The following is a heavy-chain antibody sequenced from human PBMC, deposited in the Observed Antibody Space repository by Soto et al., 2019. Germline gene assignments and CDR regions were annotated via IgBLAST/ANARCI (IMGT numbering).Heavy chain of an antibody. D-gene: IGHD2-21*02. V-gene: IGHV1-69*12. CDR1: GGTFSSYA. J-gene: IGHJ6*02. Sequence: QVQLVQSGAEVKKPGSSVKVSCKASGGTFSSYAISWVRQAPGQGLEWMGGIIPIFGTANYAQKFQGRVTITADESTRTAYMELSSLRSEDTAVYYCARDKVVVVTAHYYYYYGMDVWGQGTTVTVSS. CDR2: IIPIFGTA. CDR3: ARDKVVVVTAHYYYYYGMDV.